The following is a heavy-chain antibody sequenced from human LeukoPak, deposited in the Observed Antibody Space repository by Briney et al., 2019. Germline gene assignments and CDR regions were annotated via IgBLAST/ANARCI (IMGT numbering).Heavy chain of an antibody. V-gene: IGHV1-18*01. J-gene: IGHJ4*02. D-gene: IGHD2-8*01. CDR2: ISPHSHTT. CDR1: GYTFNNYF. CDR3: ARGQSMYY. Sequence: ASVKVSCKASGYTFNNYFISWVRHAPGQGLEWVGWISPHSHTTHYAEKVQGRVTMTTDTSTSPVYMELRSMRSDDTAVYFCARGQSMYYWGQGTPVTVSS.